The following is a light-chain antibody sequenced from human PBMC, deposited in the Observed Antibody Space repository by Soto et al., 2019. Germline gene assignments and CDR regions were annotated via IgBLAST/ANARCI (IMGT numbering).Light chain of an antibody. CDR3: QQYNNWPPWT. V-gene: IGKV3-15*01. CDR2: GAS. CDR1: QTVDKN. Sequence: IVLTQSPCTLSLSPGERATLSCRASQTVDKNYLAWYQQKPGQAPRLLIYGASTRATGIPARFSGSGSGTEFTLTISSLQSEDFAVYYCQQYNNWPPWTFGQGTKVDIK. J-gene: IGKJ1*01.